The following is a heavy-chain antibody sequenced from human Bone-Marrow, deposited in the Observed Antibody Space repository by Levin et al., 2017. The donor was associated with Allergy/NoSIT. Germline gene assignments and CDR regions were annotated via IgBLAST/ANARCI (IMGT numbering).Heavy chain of an antibody. CDR1: GFTFGDYG. CDR3: CRDNPGRGYSDYDFSYYFYGMDV. CDR2: IRSKPYDETT. Sequence: SGGSLRLSCTGSGFTFGDYGLSWFRQAPGKGLEWVGFIRSKPYDETTNYAASVNGRFFISRDDSTSTAYLQMNSLKTEDTGVYFCCRDNPGRGYSDYDFSYYFYGMDVWGQGTTVTVS. D-gene: IGHD5-12*01. V-gene: IGHV3-49*03. J-gene: IGHJ6*02.